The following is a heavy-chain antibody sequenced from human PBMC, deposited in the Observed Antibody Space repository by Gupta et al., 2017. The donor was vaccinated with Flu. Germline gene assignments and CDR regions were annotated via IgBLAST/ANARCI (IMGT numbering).Heavy chain of an antibody. CDR2: ISDSGTT. D-gene: IGHD3-10*01. CDR3: ARDNSRRFGTLDI. Sequence: IRHSPGKGLEWIADISDSGTTNHNPSLQSRVSMSLDMSKRQFPLNLTSVTVADSAVYYCARDNSRRFGTLDIWGRGTTVTVSS. J-gene: IGHJ6*04. V-gene: IGHV4-59*01.